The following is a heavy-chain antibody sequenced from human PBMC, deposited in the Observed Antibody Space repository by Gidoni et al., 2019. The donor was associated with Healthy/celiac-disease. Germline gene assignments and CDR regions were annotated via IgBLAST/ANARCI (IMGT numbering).Heavy chain of an antibody. CDR2: ISSSSSTI. CDR3: ARGSSIAVN. CDR1: GFTFSSYT. D-gene: IGHD6-19*01. Sequence: EVQLVESGGVSLLPVGSMRVSCAASGFTFSSYTMNWVRQAPGKGLEWVSYISSSSSTIYYADSVKGRFTISRDNAKNSLYLQMNSLRAEDTAVYYCARGSSIAVNWGQGTLVTVSS. V-gene: IGHV3-48*01. J-gene: IGHJ4*02.